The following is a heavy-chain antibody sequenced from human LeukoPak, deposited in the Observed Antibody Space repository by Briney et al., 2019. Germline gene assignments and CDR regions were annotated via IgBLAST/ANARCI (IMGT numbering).Heavy chain of an antibody. CDR2: ISGYNGNT. CDR1: GYNFGSYG. CDR3: ARDRETGTRASLY. J-gene: IGHJ4*02. Sequence: ASVKVSCKPSGYNFGSYGINWVRQAPGQGLEWMGWISGYNGNTKYVQKFQGRVTMTTDTSTSTVYMELRSLRSDDTAVYYCARDRETGTRASLYWGQGTLVTVSS. D-gene: IGHD1-7*01. V-gene: IGHV1-18*01.